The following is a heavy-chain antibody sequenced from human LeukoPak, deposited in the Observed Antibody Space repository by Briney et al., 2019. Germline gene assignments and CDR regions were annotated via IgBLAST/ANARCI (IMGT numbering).Heavy chain of an antibody. J-gene: IGHJ6*04. D-gene: IGHD2-2*01. Sequence: ASVKVSCKASGYTFTSYYMHWVRQAPGQGVEGMGIINPSGGSTNYAQKFQGRVTMTRDTSTSTVYMELSSLRSEDTAVYYCARSLGYCSSTSCSPGRYYGMDVWGKGTTVTVSS. CDR3: ARSLGYCSSTSCSPGRYYGMDV. CDR2: INPSGGST. V-gene: IGHV1-46*01. CDR1: GYTFTSYY.